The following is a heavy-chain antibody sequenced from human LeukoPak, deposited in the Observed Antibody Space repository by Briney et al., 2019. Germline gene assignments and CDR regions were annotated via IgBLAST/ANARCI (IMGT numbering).Heavy chain of an antibody. CDR2: IYSGGMT. D-gene: IGHD1-20*01. V-gene: IGHV3-53*01. CDR1: GFTVSTNY. J-gene: IGHJ4*02. CDR3: ARDLGITGVDY. Sequence: GGSLRLSCAASGFTVSTNYMSWVRQAPGKGLEWVSVIYSGGMTYYADSVKGRFTISRDNSKNELYLQMNSLRAEDTAIYYCARDLGITGVDYWGQGTLVTVSS.